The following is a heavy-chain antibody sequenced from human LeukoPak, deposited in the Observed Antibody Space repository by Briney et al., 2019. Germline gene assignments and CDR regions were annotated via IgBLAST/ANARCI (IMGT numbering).Heavy chain of an antibody. J-gene: IGHJ4*02. D-gene: IGHD6-13*01. CDR2: IYTSGST. V-gene: IGHV4-61*02. Sequence: PSETLSLTCTVSGGSISSGSYYWSWIRQPAGKGLEWIGRIYTSGSTNYNPSLKSRVTISVDTSKNQFSLKLSSVTAADTAVYYCAIRSSSWYFDYWGQGTLVTASS. CDR3: AIRSSSWYFDY. CDR1: GGSISSGSYY.